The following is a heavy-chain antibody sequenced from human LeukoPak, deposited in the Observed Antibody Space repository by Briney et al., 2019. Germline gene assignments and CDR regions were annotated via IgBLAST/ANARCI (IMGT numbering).Heavy chain of an antibody. CDR1: GFTFSSYW. CDR2: IKQDGSEK. D-gene: IGHD2-2*01. Sequence: GGSLRLSCAASGFTFSSYWMSWVRQAPGKGLEWVANIKQDGSEKYYVDSVKGRFTISRDNAKNSLYLQMNSLRAEDTAVYYCARDVVVPADLLNWFDPWGQGTLVTVSS. CDR3: ARDVVVPADLLNWFDP. J-gene: IGHJ5*02. V-gene: IGHV3-7*01.